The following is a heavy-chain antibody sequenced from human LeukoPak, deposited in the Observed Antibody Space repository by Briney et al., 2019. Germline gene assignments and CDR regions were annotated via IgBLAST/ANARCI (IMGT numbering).Heavy chain of an antibody. Sequence: PGGSLRLSCAASGFTFSNYAMTWVRQAPGKGLEWVSTISDSGSTFYADSVKGRFTISRDNSKNTLFLQMNSLRAEDTAVYYCAKDPVQRITMIVVVTYYFDYWGQGTLVTVSS. J-gene: IGHJ4*02. D-gene: IGHD3-22*01. CDR1: GFTFSNYA. CDR2: ISDSGST. CDR3: AKDPVQRITMIVVVTYYFDY. V-gene: IGHV3-23*01.